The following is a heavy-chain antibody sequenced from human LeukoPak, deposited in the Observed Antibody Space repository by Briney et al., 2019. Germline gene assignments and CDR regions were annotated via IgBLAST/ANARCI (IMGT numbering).Heavy chain of an antibody. CDR1: GFTFSSYA. Sequence: GGSLRLSCAASGFTFSSYAMSWVRQAPGKGLEWVSAISGSASSTYYADSVKGRFTISRDNSKNTLYLQMNSLRADDTAVYYCAPYRITYYGMDVWGQGTTVTVSS. D-gene: IGHD2/OR15-2a*01. V-gene: IGHV3-23*01. J-gene: IGHJ6*02. CDR2: ISGSASST. CDR3: APYRITYYGMDV.